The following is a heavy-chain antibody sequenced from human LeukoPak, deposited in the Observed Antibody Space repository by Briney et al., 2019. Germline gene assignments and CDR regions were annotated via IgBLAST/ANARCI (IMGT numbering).Heavy chain of an antibody. D-gene: IGHD3-16*02. CDR3: AKVAGYPFGYFDY. Sequence: GGSLRLSCAASGFTFSSYSMNWVRQAPGKGLEWVSAISGSGGSTYYADSVKGRFTISRDNSKNTLYLQMNSLRAEDTAVYYCAKVAGYPFGYFDYWGQGTLVAVSS. V-gene: IGHV3-23*01. CDR2: ISGSGGST. J-gene: IGHJ4*02. CDR1: GFTFSSYS.